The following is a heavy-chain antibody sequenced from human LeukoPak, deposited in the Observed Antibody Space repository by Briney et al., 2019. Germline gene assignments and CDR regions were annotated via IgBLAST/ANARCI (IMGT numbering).Heavy chain of an antibody. CDR2: MNPNSGNT. CDR1: GYTFTSYD. J-gene: IGHJ4*02. CDR3: ARATLSGGYSYGDY. Sequence: ASVKVSCKASGYTFTSYDINWVRQATGQGLEWMGWMNPNSGNTGYVQKFQGRVTMTRNTSISTAYMELRSLRSDDTAVYYCARATLSGGYSYGDYWGQGILVTVSS. D-gene: IGHD5-18*01. V-gene: IGHV1-8*01.